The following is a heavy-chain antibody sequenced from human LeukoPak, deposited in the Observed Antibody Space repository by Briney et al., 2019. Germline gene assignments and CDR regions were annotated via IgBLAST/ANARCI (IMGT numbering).Heavy chain of an antibody. J-gene: IGHJ4*02. D-gene: IGHD3-22*01. V-gene: IGHV3-23*01. CDR3: ARDRAGYYDNSGIFFDY. CDR2: ISGSGGST. CDR1: GFTFSSYA. Sequence: GGSLRLSCAASGFTFSSYAMSWVRQAPGKGLEWVSAISGSGGSTYYADSVKGRFTISRDNAKNSLFLQMDSLRAEDTAMYYCARDRAGYYDNSGIFFDYWGQGTLVTVSS.